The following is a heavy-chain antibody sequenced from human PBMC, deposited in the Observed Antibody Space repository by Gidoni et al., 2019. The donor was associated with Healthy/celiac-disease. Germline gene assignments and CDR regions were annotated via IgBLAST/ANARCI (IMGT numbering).Heavy chain of an antibody. CDR1: GFPFSSYS. V-gene: IGHV3-48*02. CDR2: ISSSSSTI. CDR3: ARDSWHPPEDRPHQGLIVGGHFDY. J-gene: IGHJ4*02. Sequence: EVQLVESGGGLVQPGGSLRLSCAASGFPFSSYSMNWVRQGPGKGLEWVSYISSSSSTIYYADSVKGRFTSSRDNAKNSLYLQMNSLRDEDTAVYYCARDSWHPPEDRPHQGLIVGGHFDYWGQGTLVTVSS. D-gene: IGHD1-26*01.